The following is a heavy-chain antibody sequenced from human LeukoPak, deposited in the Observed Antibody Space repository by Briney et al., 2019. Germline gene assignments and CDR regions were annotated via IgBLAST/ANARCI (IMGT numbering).Heavy chain of an antibody. J-gene: IGHJ4*02. CDR1: GGFVSSSSYF. CDR2: IYYSGTT. D-gene: IGHD6-13*01. CDR3: ARHGGAAAAIDY. Sequence: SETLSLTCTVSGGFVSSSSYFWVWIRQPPGKGLEWIGSIYYSGTTHYNPSLKSRITISPSTSKNQFSLKMSSVTAADTAVYYCARHGGAAAAIDYWGQGTLVTVSS. V-gene: IGHV4-39*01.